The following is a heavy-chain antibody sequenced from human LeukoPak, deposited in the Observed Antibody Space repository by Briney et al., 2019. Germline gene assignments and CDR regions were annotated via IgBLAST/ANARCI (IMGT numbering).Heavy chain of an antibody. CDR1: GVTFSSYW. J-gene: IGHJ4*02. CDR3: ESTTNWAAARGYYFDY. D-gene: IGHD1-1*01. Sequence: GGSLRLSCAASGVTFSSYWMHWVRQAPGKGLVWVSRINSDGSSTTYAHSVKGRFTISRDNAKTTLYLQMNSLRAEDTALYYCESTTNWAAARGYYFDYWGQGTLVTVSS. V-gene: IGHV3-74*01. CDR2: INSDGSST.